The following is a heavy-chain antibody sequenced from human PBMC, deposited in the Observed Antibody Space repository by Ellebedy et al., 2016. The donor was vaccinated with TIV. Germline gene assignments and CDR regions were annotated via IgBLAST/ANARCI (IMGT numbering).Heavy chain of an antibody. CDR1: GYTFTGYY. D-gene: IGHD3-22*01. Sequence: ASVKVSCXASGYTFTGYYMHWVRQAPGQGLEWMGWINPNSGGTNYAQKFQGWVTMTRDTSISTAYMELSRLRSDDTAVYYCARADEGRSSGYLYWGQGTLVTVSS. V-gene: IGHV1-2*04. CDR3: ARADEGRSSGYLY. CDR2: INPNSGGT. J-gene: IGHJ4*02.